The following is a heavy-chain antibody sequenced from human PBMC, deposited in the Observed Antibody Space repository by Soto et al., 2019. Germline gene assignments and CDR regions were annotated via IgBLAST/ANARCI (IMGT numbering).Heavy chain of an antibody. V-gene: IGHV4-34*01. CDR3: ARGHSYIYYYYYYMDV. J-gene: IGHJ6*03. CDR2: INHSGST. D-gene: IGHD5-18*01. CDR1: GGSFSGYY. Sequence: SETLSLTCAVYGGSFSGYYWSWIRQPPGKGLEWIGEINHSGSTNYNPSLKSRVTISVDTSKNQFSLKLSSVTAADTAVYYCARGHSYIYYYYYYMDVWGKGTTVTVSS.